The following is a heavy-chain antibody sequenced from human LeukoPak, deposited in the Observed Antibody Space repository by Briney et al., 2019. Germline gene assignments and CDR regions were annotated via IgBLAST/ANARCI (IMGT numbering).Heavy chain of an antibody. J-gene: IGHJ4*02. CDR1: GFTVSSNY. D-gene: IGHD4-11*01. Sequence: GGSLRLSCAASGFTVSSNYMSWVRQAPGKGLEWVSVIYSGGSTYYADSVKGRFTISRDNSKNTLYLQMNSLRAEDTAVYYCARDSTVNSLGYWGQGTLVTVSS. CDR3: ARDSTVNSLGY. V-gene: IGHV3-53*01. CDR2: IYSGGST.